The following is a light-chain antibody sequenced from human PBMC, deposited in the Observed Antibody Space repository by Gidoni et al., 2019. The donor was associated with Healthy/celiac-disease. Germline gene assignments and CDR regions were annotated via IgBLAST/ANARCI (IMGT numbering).Light chain of an antibody. Sequence: ILITQSPSSLSASTGDRVTITCRASQGISSYLAWYQQKPGKAPKLLIYAASTLQSGVPSRFSGSGSGTDVTITISCLKSEDFATYYCQQYYSYPRTFGQGTKVEIK. V-gene: IGKV1-8*01. CDR1: QGISSY. J-gene: IGKJ1*01. CDR2: AAS. CDR3: QQYYSYPRT.